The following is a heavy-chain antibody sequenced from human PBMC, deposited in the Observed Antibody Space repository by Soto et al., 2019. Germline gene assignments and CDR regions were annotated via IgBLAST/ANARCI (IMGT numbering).Heavy chain of an antibody. CDR3: AIKDYDSGGSDS. J-gene: IGHJ4*02. V-gene: IGHV3-9*01. Sequence: EVQLVESGGGLVLPGRSLTLSCVASGFNFQNYAMQWVRQVPGKGLEWVSGINWSTGTTGYADTVKGRFLLSRDNARNSLYLEMNSLRVEDTAFYYCAIKDYDSGGSDSWGLGTLVTVSS. CDR2: INWSTGTT. D-gene: IGHD3-16*01. CDR1: GFNFQNYA.